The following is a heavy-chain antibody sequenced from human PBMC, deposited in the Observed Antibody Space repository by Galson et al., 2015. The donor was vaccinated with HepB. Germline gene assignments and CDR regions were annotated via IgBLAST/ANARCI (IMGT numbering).Heavy chain of an antibody. CDR2: ISKSGWTT. J-gene: IGHJ4*02. CDR3: ARGPGIAAAGTNVDY. V-gene: IGHV3-48*03. D-gene: IGHD6-13*01. Sequence: SLRLSCAASGLTFSSYEMNWVRQAPGKGLEWVSYISKSGWTTYYADSVKGRFTISRDNAKNSLYLQMNRLRAEDTAVYYCARGPGIAAAGTNVDYWGQGILVTVSS. CDR1: GLTFSSYE.